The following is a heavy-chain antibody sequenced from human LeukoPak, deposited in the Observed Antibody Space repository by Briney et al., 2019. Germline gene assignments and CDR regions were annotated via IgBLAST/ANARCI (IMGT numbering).Heavy chain of an antibody. V-gene: IGHV1-2*06. J-gene: IGHJ4*02. CDR3: ARGGHYSSGWYSFDY. Sequence: GASVKVSCKASGYTFTRYYMHWVRQAPGQGLEWMGRINPNSGGTNYAQKFQGRVTMTRDTSISTAYMELSRLRSDDTAVYYCARGGHYSSGWYSFDYWGQGTLVTVSS. D-gene: IGHD6-19*01. CDR2: INPNSGGT. CDR1: GYTFTRYY.